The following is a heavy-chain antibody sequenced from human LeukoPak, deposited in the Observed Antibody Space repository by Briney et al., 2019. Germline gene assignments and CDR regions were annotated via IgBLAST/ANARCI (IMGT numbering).Heavy chain of an antibody. V-gene: IGHV3-48*03. CDR1: GFTFSSYE. CDR2: ISSSGSTI. Sequence: SGGSLRLSCAASGFTFSSYEMNWVRQAPGKGLEWVSYISSSGSTIYYADSVKGRFTISRDNSKNTLYLQMNSLRAEDTAVYYCAKDNGAYYDILTAQEMDYWGQGTLVTVSS. D-gene: IGHD3-9*01. J-gene: IGHJ4*02. CDR3: AKDNGAYYDILTAQEMDY.